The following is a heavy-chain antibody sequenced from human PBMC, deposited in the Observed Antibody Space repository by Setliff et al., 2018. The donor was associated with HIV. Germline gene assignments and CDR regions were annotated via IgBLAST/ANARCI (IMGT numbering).Heavy chain of an antibody. D-gene: IGHD1-26*01. CDR2: INHSGAT. V-gene: IGHV4-34*01. CDR3: ARHSGLGIDY. Sequence: SETLSLTCAVYGGSFSGYYWTWIRQSPGKGLEWIGEINHSGATTYKPSLKSRATISVDTSKKQFSLKLNSVNAADTATYYCARHSGLGIDYWGQGTLVTVPQ. CDR1: GGSFSGYY. J-gene: IGHJ4*02.